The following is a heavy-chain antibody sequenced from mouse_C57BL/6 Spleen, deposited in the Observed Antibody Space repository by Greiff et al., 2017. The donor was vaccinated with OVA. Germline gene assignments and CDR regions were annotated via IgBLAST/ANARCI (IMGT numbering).Heavy chain of an antibody. V-gene: IGHV1-69*01. Sequence: QVQLQQPGAELVMPGASVKLSCKASGYTFTSYWMHWVKQRPGQGLEWIGEIDPSDSYTTYNQKFKGKSTLTVDKSSSTAYMQLSSLTSEDSAVYYCARLPTVGYAMDYWGQGTSVTVSS. CDR2: IDPSDSYT. J-gene: IGHJ4*01. CDR1: GYTFTSYW. CDR3: ARLPTVGYAMDY. D-gene: IGHD1-1*01.